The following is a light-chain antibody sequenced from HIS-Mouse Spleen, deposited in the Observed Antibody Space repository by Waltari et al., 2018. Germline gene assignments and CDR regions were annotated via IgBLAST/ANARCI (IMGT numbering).Light chain of an antibody. CDR1: SSDVGGYNY. V-gene: IGLV2-11*01. J-gene: IGLJ2*01. Sequence: QSALTQPRSVSGSPGQSVTISCTGTSSDVGGYNYVSWYQQHQGKAPKLMIYDVSKRPSGVPDRFSGSKSGNTASLTISGLQAEDEADYYCCSYAGSYPVVFGGGTKLTVL. CDR2: DVS. CDR3: CSYAGSYPVV.